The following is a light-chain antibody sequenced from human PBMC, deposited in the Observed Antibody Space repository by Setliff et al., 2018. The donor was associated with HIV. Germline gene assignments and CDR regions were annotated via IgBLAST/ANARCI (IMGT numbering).Light chain of an antibody. CDR2: STS. J-gene: IGLJ2*01. V-gene: IGLV8-61*01. CDR3: CSYAGSYTFGV. Sequence: QAVVTQEPSFSVSPGGTVTLTCGLSSGSVSTSYYPSWYQQTPGQAPRTLIYSTSGRSSGVPDRFSGSIIGNKAALTITGTQADDEADYYCCSYAGSYTFGVFGGGTKVTVL. CDR1: SGSVSTSYY.